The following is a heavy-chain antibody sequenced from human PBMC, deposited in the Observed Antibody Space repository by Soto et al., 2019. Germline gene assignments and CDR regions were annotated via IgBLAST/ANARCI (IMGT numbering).Heavy chain of an antibody. Sequence: QVELVQSGAEVKKPGSSVKVSCQASEDTFRNYAISWVRQAPGQGLEWMGGIIPIFGTANYAQKFQGRVTITADTSANTVYLELSSLRSEDTAVYYCARVGGVGAPPGTDFWGQGTLVTVSS. CDR2: IIPIFGTA. V-gene: IGHV1-69*06. CDR1: EDTFRNYA. J-gene: IGHJ4*02. CDR3: ARVGGVGAPPGTDF. D-gene: IGHD1-26*01.